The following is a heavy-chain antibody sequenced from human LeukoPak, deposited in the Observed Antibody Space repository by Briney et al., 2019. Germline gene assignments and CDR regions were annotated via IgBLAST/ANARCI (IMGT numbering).Heavy chain of an antibody. J-gene: IGHJ2*01. CDR2: IGGYNGNT. CDR3: TRDRYCSGGSCYSNWYFDL. CDR1: GYTFTSYG. Sequence: ASVTVSCTASGYTFTSYGISWVRQAPGQGLEWMGWIGGYNGNTNYAQKLLGRVTMTTDTSTSTAYMELRSLRSDDTAVYYCTRDRYCSGGSCYSNWYFDLWGRGTLVTVSS. D-gene: IGHD2-15*01. V-gene: IGHV1-18*01.